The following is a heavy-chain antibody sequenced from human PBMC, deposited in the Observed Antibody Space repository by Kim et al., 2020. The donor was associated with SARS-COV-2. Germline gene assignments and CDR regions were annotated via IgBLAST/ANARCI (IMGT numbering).Heavy chain of an antibody. V-gene: IGHV3-30*04. D-gene: IGHD5-18*01. CDR2: ISYDGSNK. CDR3: ARDYSYGYFSWFDP. CDR1: GFTFSSYA. Sequence: GGSLRRSCAASGFTFSSYAMHWVRQAPGKGLEWVAVISYDGSNKYYADSVKGRFTISRDNSKNTLYLQMNSLRAEDTAVYYCARDYSYGYFSWFDPWGQG. J-gene: IGHJ5*02.